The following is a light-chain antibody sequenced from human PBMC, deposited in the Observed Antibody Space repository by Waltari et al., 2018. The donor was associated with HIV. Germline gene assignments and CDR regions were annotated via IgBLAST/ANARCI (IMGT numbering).Light chain of an antibody. J-gene: IGLJ2*01. CDR2: ANI. CDR1: SSNIGAGYD. CDR3: QSFDSSLTTSGVI. V-gene: IGLV1-40*01. Sequence: QSVLTQPPSVSGAPGQRVTISCTGSSSNIGAGYDVHWYQQLPGTAPKHLTYANINRPSGVPDRFSGSKSGSSASLAITGLQAEDEAHYYCQSFDSSLTTSGVIFGGGTKLTVL.